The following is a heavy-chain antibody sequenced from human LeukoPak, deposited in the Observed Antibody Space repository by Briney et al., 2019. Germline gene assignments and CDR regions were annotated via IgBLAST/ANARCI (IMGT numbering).Heavy chain of an antibody. CDR3: AREDFRFLDF. J-gene: IGHJ4*02. CDR1: GYSFSSHY. D-gene: IGHD3-3*01. V-gene: IGHV1-2*02. Sequence: ASVKVSCRASGYSFSSHYIHWVRQAPGQGLEWMGWINPNSGDTTYGHKFQGRITMTGDTSITTACMELSSLKSDDTAFYYCAREDFRFLDFWGQGTLVTVSS. CDR2: INPNSGDT.